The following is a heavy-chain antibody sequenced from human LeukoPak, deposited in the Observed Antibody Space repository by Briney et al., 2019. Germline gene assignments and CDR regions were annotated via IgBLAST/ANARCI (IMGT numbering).Heavy chain of an antibody. CDR2: ISGSGGST. CDR1: GFTFSSYG. D-gene: IGHD1-26*01. Sequence: GGSLRLSCAASGFTFSSYGMSWVRQAPGKGLEWVSAISGSGGSTYYADSVKGRFTISRNNSKNTLYLQMNSLRAEDTAVYYCAKDQLRTVNWFDPWGQGTLVTVSS. CDR3: AKDQLRTVNWFDP. V-gene: IGHV3-23*01. J-gene: IGHJ5*02.